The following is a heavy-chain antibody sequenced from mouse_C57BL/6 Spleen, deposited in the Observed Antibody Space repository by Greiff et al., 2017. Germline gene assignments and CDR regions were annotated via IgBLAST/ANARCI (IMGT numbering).Heavy chain of an antibody. CDR2: INPSSGYT. CDR1: GYTFTSYT. CDR3: ARSTMVTTTGDWFAY. V-gene: IGHV1-4*01. Sequence: VQLQQSGAELARPGASVTLSCKASGYTFTSYTMHWVKQRPGQGLEWIGYINPSSGYTTYNQKFKGKATLTADKSSSTAYMQLRSLTSEDSAVYYCARSTMVTTTGDWFAYWGQGTRVTVSA. D-gene: IGHD2-2*01. J-gene: IGHJ3*01.